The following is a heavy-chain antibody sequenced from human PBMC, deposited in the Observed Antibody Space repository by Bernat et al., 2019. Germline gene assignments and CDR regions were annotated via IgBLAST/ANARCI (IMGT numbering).Heavy chain of an antibody. D-gene: IGHD3-9*01. CDR3: ARAGDDILTGNWFDP. CDR2: ISAYNGNT. CDR1: GYTFTSYG. V-gene: IGHV1-18*01. Sequence: QVQLVQSGAEVKKPGASVKVSCKASGYTFTSYGISWVRQAPGQGLEWMGWISAYNGNTNYAQKLQGRVTMTADTATSTAYMELRSLRSDDTAVYYCARAGDDILTGNWFDPWGQGTLVTVAS. J-gene: IGHJ5*02.